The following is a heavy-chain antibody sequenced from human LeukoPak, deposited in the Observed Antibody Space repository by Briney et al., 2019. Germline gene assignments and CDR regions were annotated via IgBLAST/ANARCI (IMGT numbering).Heavy chain of an antibody. CDR2: ISYDGSNK. D-gene: IGHD6-19*01. J-gene: IGHJ4*02. CDR1: GFTLSSYG. V-gene: IGHV3-30*18. CDR3: AKDLRLVRVLDY. Sequence: GGSLRLSCAASGFTLSSYGMHWVRQAPGKGLEWVALISYDGSNKYYADSVKGRFTISRDNSKNTLYLQMNSLRAEDTAVYYCAKDLRLVRVLDYWGQGTLVTVSS.